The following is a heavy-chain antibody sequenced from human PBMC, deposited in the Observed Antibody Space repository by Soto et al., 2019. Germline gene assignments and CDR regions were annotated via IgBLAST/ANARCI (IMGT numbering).Heavy chain of an antibody. D-gene: IGHD3-10*01. CDR3: VRSYGLGSPNWFDP. J-gene: IGHJ5*02. Sequence: PSETLSLTCTVSGGSISSSDYYWGWIRQPPGKGLEWIGSIYYSGKTLYNPSLQSRVTISVDTSKNQFTLNLRSLTAAGTAVYYCVRSYGLGSPNWFDPWGQGTLVTVSS. V-gene: IGHV4-39*01. CDR2: IYYSGKT. CDR1: GGSISSSDYY.